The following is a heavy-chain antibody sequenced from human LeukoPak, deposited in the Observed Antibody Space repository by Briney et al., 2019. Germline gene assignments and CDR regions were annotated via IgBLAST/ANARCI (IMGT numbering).Heavy chain of an antibody. CDR2: IYYSGST. D-gene: IGHD2-2*01. Sequence: SETLSLTCTVSGGSISSSTYYWGWIRQPPGKGLEWIGSIYYSGSTYYSPSLKSRVTIFVDTSKNQFALKLSSVTAADTAVYYCARSDCSSTSCYSPALAWFDPWGQGTLVTVSS. J-gene: IGHJ5*02. CDR3: ARSDCSSTSCYSPALAWFDP. V-gene: IGHV4-39*01. CDR1: GGSISSSTYY.